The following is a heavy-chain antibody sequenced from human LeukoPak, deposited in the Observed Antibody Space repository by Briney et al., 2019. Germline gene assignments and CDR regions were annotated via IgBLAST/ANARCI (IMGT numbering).Heavy chain of an antibody. CDR1: GGSFSGYY. Sequence: PSETLSLTCAVYGGSFSGYYWSWIRQPPGKGLEWIGEINHSGSTNYNPSLKSRVTLSVDTSKNQFALKLSSVTAADTAVYYCARTPRARWFDPWGQGTLVTVSS. CDR2: INHSGST. CDR3: ARTPRARWFDP. J-gene: IGHJ5*02. V-gene: IGHV4-34*01.